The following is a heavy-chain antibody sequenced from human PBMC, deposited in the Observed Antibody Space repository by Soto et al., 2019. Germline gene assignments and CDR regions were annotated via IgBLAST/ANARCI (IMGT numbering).Heavy chain of an antibody. J-gene: IGHJ4*02. V-gene: IGHV1-46*01. Sequence: QVQLVQSGAEVKKPGASVKVSCKTSGYDFFKYNMHWVRQAPGQGLEWMGVINPNGGYTRHAQKCQGRLIMTRDTSSKIVYMELSGLTSADTAMYYCTRADSDVVILPDVRPLFDLWGQGALVTVSS. D-gene: IGHD2-21*02. CDR1: GYDFFKYN. CDR3: TRADSDVVILPDVRPLFDL. CDR2: INPNGGYT.